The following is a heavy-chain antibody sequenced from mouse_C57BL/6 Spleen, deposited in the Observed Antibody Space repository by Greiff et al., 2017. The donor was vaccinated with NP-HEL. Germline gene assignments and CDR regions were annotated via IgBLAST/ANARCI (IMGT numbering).Heavy chain of an antibody. J-gene: IGHJ2*01. V-gene: IGHV1-61*01. CDR1: GYTFTSYW. Sequence: QVQLQQPGAELVRPGSSVKLSCKASGYTFTSYWMDWVKQRPGQGLEWIGNIYPSDSETHYNQKFKDKATLTVDKSSSTAYMQLSSLTSEDSAVYYCARKRAPYYSNFYYFDYWGQGTTLTVSS. CDR3: ARKRAPYYSNFYYFDY. CDR2: IYPSDSET. D-gene: IGHD2-5*01.